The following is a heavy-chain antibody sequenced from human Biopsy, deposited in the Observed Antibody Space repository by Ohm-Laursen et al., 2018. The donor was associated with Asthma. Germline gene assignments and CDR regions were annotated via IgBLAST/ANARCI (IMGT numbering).Heavy chain of an antibody. CDR2: IYYMGST. D-gene: IGHD2/OR15-2a*01. V-gene: IGHV4-39*02. Sequence: GTLSLTCTVSGASISSSSSHYWAWIRQPPGKRLEWIANIYYMGSTYYNPSLKSRVTISLDMSRNHLSLKLNSVTAADTAVYSCARLRIEGTSPYYFDYWGQGSLVTVSS. CDR1: GASISSSSSHY. J-gene: IGHJ4*02. CDR3: ARLRIEGTSPYYFDY.